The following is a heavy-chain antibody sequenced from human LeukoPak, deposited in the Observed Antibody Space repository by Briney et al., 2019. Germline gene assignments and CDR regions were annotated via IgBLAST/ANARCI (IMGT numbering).Heavy chain of an antibody. D-gene: IGHD1-26*01. V-gene: IGHV1-2*02. CDR3: AREMGGSGSYTNNSFDH. J-gene: IGHJ5*02. CDR2: INPNSGGT. CDR1: GYTFTVYY. Sequence: ASVTVSCTASGYTFTVYYMHWVRQAPGQGLEWMGWINPNSGGTNYAQKFQGRVTMTRDTSISTAYMELSRLRSDDTAVYYCAREMGGSGSYTNNSFDHWGQGTLVTVSS.